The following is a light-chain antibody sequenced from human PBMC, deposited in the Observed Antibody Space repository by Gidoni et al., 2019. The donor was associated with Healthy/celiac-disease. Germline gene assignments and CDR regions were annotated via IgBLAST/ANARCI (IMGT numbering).Light chain of an antibody. CDR3: QVWDRSSDHAGV. V-gene: IGLV3-21*04. CDR1: NIGSKS. Sequence: SYVLTQPPSVSVAPGKTARITCGGNNIGSKSVHWYQQKPGQAPVLVIYYDSDRPSGIPERFSGSNSGNTATLTISRVEAGDEADYYCQVWDRSSDHAGVFGGGTKLTVL. J-gene: IGLJ3*02. CDR2: YDS.